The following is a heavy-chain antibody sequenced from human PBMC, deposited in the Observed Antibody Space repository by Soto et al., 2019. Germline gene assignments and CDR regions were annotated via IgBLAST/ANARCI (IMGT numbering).Heavy chain of an antibody. Sequence: ASVKVSCKASGGTFSSYAISWVRQAPGQGLEWMGGIIPIFGTANYAQKFQGRVTITADESTSTAYMELSSLRSEDTAVYYCASGREYPTSDYWGQGTLVTVSS. J-gene: IGHJ4*02. CDR3: ASGREYPTSDY. CDR1: GGTFSSYA. V-gene: IGHV1-69*13. D-gene: IGHD2-2*02. CDR2: IIPIFGTA.